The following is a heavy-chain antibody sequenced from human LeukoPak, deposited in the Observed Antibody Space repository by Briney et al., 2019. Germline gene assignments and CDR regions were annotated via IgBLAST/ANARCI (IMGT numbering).Heavy chain of an antibody. CDR2: ISYDGSNK. CDR3: ARDPSQMGIAVAPYFDY. J-gene: IGHJ4*02. D-gene: IGHD6-19*01. CDR1: GFTFSSYA. Sequence: QPGGSLRLPCAASGFTFSSYAMHWVRQAPGKGLEWVAVISYDGSNKYYADSVKGRFTISRDNSKNTLYLQMNSLRAEDTAVYYCARDPSQMGIAVAPYFDYWGQGTLVTVSS. V-gene: IGHV3-30-3*01.